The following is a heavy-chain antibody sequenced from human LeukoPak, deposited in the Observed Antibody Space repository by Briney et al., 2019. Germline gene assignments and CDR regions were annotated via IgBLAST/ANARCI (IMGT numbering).Heavy chain of an antibody. CDR3: ARGLSYYYDSSGYTY. V-gene: IGHV1-18*01. CDR2: ISAYNGNT. D-gene: IGHD3-22*01. J-gene: IGHJ4*02. CDR1: GYTFTSYG. Sequence: PVASAKVSCKASGYTFTSYGISWVRQAPGQGLEWMGWISAYNGNTNYAQKLQGRVTMTTDTSTSTAYMELRSLRSDDTAVYYCARGLSYYYDSSGYTYWGQGTLVTVSS.